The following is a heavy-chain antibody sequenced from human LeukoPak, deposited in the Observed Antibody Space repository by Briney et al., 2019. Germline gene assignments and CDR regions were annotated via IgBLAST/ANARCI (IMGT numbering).Heavy chain of an antibody. J-gene: IGHJ4*02. V-gene: IGHV3-66*01. Sequence: GGSLRLSCAASGFTVSSNYMSWVRQAPGKGLEWVSVIYSGGSTYYADSVKGRFTISRDNSKNTLYLQMNSLRAEDTAVYYCARASITPRVIVGAALGDYWGQGTLVTVSS. CDR2: IYSGGST. D-gene: IGHD1-26*01. CDR3: ARASITPRVIVGAALGDY. CDR1: GFTVSSNY.